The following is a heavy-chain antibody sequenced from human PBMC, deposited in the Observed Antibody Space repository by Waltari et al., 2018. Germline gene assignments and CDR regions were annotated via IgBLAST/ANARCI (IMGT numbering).Heavy chain of an antibody. CDR2: IIPMFGTA. Sequence: QVQLVQSGAELKKPGSSVKVSCKVSGCSFSTHAITWVRQAPGQGLEWMGGIIPMFGTANYAQKIQDRVTINTDESMTTAYMHLSSLTSDDTAVYYCARGGLYGQQLLESAFEIWGQGTKVIVSS. J-gene: IGHJ3*02. V-gene: IGHV1-69*05. CDR1: GCSFSTHA. CDR3: ARGGLYGQQLLESAFEI. D-gene: IGHD6-13*01.